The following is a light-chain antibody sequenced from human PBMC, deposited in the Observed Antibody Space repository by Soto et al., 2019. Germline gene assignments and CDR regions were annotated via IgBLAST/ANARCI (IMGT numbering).Light chain of an antibody. Sequence: DIQMTQSPSSLSASVGDRVTITRRASQGIGTDLGWYRQKPGRAPERLIYSTSSLQSGVPSRFSGSGSGTEFSLTITSLQPEDAAVYYSQQRSNWPPITFGQGTRLEI. V-gene: IGKV1-17*01. CDR1: QGIGTD. CDR3: QQRSNWPPIT. CDR2: STS. J-gene: IGKJ5*01.